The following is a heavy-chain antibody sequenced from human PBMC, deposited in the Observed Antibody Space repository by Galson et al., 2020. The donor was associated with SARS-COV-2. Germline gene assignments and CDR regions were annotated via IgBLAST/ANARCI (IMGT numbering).Heavy chain of an antibody. V-gene: IGHV3-30*04. D-gene: IGHD5-18*01. Sequence: QLGESLKISCAASGFTFSSYAMHWVRQAPGKGLEWVAVISYDGSNKYYADSVKGRFTISRDNSKNTLYLQMNSLRAEDTAVYYCARALFGSYSYGFAYWGQGPLVPVSS. J-gene: IGHJ4*02. CDR3: ARALFGSYSYGFAY. CDR2: ISYDGSNK. CDR1: GFTFSSYA.